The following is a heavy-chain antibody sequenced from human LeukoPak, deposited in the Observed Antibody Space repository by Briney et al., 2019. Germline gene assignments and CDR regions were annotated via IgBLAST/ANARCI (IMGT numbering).Heavy chain of an antibody. CDR2: ISFDGSTK. CDR1: VFTFSSYG. D-gene: IGHD3-10*01. V-gene: IGHV3-30*18. CDR3: AKDYYGSGSYGYFDY. Sequence: TGGSLRLSCVASVFTFSSYGMHWVRQAPGKGLEWVAVISFDGSTKYYADSVKGRFTISRDNSKNTLYLQMNSLRAEDTAVYYCAKDYYGSGSYGYFDYWGQGTLVTVSS. J-gene: IGHJ4*02.